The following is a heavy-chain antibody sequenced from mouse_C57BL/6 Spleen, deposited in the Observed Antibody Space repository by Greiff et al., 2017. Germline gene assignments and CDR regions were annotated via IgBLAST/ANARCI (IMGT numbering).Heavy chain of an antibody. Sequence: VQLQQSGAELARPGASVKLSCTASGYTFTSYGISWVKQRTGQGLEWIGEIYPRSGNTYYNEKFKGKATLTADKSSSTAYMELRSLTSEDSAVYICAREGGSNWDVEDYYAMDDWGQGTSVTVSS. CDR2: IYPRSGNT. CDR3: AREGGSNWDVEDYYAMDD. J-gene: IGHJ4*01. D-gene: IGHD4-1*01. CDR1: GYTFTSYG. V-gene: IGHV1-81*01.